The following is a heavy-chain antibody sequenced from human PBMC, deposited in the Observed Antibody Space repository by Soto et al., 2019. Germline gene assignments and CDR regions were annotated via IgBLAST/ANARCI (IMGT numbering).Heavy chain of an antibody. J-gene: IGHJ4*02. CDR3: AARYCSTTTYFSFHS. CDR1: GYTFTGYY. CDR2: INPNSGGT. V-gene: IGHV1-2*02. D-gene: IGHD2-2*01. Sequence: GASVKVSCKASGYTFTGYYIHWVRQAPGQGLEWMGWINPNSGGTKYAQKFQGRVTMTRDTSISTAYMELSRLRSDDTAVYYCAARYCSTTTYFSFHSWGERTLITVSS.